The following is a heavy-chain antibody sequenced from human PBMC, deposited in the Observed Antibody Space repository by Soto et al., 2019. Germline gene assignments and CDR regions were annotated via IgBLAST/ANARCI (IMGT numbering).Heavy chain of an antibody. CDR2: IKTDGSAT. Sequence: GGSLRLSCAASGFTFSSYWMSWVRQAPGKGLVWVASIKTDGSATQYADSVKGRFTVSRDNAKNSLYLQMNSLRAEDTAVYYCARSIAARLNWFDPWGQGTLVTVSS. CDR3: ARSIAARLNWFDP. V-gene: IGHV3-7*01. CDR1: GFTFSSYW. J-gene: IGHJ5*02. D-gene: IGHD6-6*01.